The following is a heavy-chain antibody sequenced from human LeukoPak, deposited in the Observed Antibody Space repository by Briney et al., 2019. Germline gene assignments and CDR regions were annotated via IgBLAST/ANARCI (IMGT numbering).Heavy chain of an antibody. J-gene: IGHJ4*02. CDR3: AKLATSDTGETY. CDR2: INPSGDST. Sequence: EASVKVSFTASGYTFTINHIHWVRQAPGQGLEWMGVINPSGDSTTYAQNFQGRVTMTRDTSTSTVYMELRSLRSEDTAIYYCAKLATSDTGETYWGQGTLVTVSS. D-gene: IGHD3-16*01. V-gene: IGHV1-46*01. CDR1: GYTFTINH.